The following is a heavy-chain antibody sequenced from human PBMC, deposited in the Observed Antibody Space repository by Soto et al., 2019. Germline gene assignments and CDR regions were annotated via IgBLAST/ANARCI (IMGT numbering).Heavy chain of an antibody. Sequence: QVQLQESGPGLVKPSQTLSLTCTVSGGSISSGGYYWSWIRQHPGTGLEWIGYIYYSGSTYYNPSLTSRVTISVDTSKNQFSLKLSSVTDADTAVYYCARTRRPEGLWFDPWGQGTLVTVSS. J-gene: IGHJ5*02. D-gene: IGHD3-16*01. CDR3: ARTRRPEGLWFDP. CDR2: IYYSGST. V-gene: IGHV4-31*03. CDR1: GGSISSGGYY.